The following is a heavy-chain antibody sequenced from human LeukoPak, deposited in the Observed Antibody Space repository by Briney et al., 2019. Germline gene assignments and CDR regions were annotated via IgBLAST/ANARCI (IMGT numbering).Heavy chain of an antibody. CDR3: ARGGDCTNGVCYMTYYFDY. CDR1: GYTFTGYY. Sequence: ASVKVSCKASGYTFTGYYMHWVRQAPGQGLEWMGIINPSGGSTSYAQKFQGRVTMTRDTSTSTVYMELSSLRSEDTAVYYCARGGDCTNGVCYMTYYFDYWGQGTLVTVSS. J-gene: IGHJ4*02. V-gene: IGHV1-46*01. D-gene: IGHD2-8*01. CDR2: INPSGGST.